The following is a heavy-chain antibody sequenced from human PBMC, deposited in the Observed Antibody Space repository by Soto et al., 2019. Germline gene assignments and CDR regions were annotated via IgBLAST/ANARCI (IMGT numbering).Heavy chain of an antibody. CDR1: GYTFTSYD. D-gene: IGHD2-15*01. CDR3: ARGVVVVAAYYFDY. V-gene: IGHV1-8*01. J-gene: IGHJ4*02. CDR2: MNTNSGNT. Sequence: QVQLVQSGAEVKKPGASVKVSCKASGYTFTSYDINWVRQATGQGLEWMGWMNTNSGNTGYAQKFQGRVTMTRNTSISTAYMEVSSLRSEDTAVYYCARGVVVVAAYYFDYWGQGTLVTVSS.